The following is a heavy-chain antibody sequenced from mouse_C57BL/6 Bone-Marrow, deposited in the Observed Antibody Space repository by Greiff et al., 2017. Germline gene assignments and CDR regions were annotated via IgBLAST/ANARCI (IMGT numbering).Heavy chain of an antibody. D-gene: IGHD1-1*02. V-gene: IGHV14-4*01. CDR3: TTGVGGAMDY. J-gene: IGHJ4*01. CDR1: GFNIKDDY. CDR2: IDPENGDT. Sequence: EVQLQESGAELVRPGASVKLSCTASGFNIKDDYMHWVKQRPEQGLEWIGWIDPENGDTEYASKFQGKATITADTSSNTAYLQLSSLTSEDTAVYYCTTGVGGAMDYWGQGTSVTVSS.